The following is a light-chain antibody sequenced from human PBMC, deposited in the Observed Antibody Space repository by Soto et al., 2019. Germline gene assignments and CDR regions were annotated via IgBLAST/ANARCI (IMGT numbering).Light chain of an antibody. Sequence: EIVMTQSPATLSVSPGGRATLSCRASQSVSNYLAWYQQRPGQPPRLLIYRASTRATGIPARFSGSGSGTEFSLTISSLQSEDFAVYYCHQYSTWTPKYTFGQGNKLDI. V-gene: IGKV3-15*01. CDR2: RAS. CDR3: HQYSTWTPKYT. CDR1: QSVSNY. J-gene: IGKJ2*01.